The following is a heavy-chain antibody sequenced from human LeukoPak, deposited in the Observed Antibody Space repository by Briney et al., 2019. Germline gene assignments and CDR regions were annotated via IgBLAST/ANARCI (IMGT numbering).Heavy chain of an antibody. D-gene: IGHD1-26*01. CDR2: ISGSGGST. J-gene: IGHJ6*02. CDR1: GSTFSSYA. CDR3: AKEEWELLPDLYYGMDV. V-gene: IGHV3-23*01. Sequence: GGSLRLSCAASGSTFSSYAMSWVRQAPGKGLEWVSAISGSGGSTYYADSVKGRSTIPRDNSKNTLYLQMNSLRAEDTAVYYCAKEEWELLPDLYYGMDVWGQGTTVTVSS.